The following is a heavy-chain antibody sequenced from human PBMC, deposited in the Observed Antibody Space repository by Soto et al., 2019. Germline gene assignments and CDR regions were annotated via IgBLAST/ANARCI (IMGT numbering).Heavy chain of an antibody. Sequence: EVQLVESGGGLVKPGGSLRLSCAASGFSFTNAWMNWVRQAPGKGPEWVGRIKSRSDGGTTDYAAPVKGRFTISRDNSKNTLFLQMNSLKTEDTAVYYCTTDRTGNVCWGQGTLVTVSS. D-gene: IGHD3-9*01. CDR2: IKSRSDGGTT. V-gene: IGHV3-15*07. CDR1: GFSFTNAW. CDR3: TTDRTGNVC. J-gene: IGHJ4*02.